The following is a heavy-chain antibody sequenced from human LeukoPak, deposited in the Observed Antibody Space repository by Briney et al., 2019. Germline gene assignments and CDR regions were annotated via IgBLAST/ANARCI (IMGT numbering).Heavy chain of an antibody. CDR2: IYHSGST. CDR1: GGSFSGYY. Sequence: PSETLSLTCAVYGGSFSGYYWSWIRQPPGRGLEWIGEIYHSGSTNYNPSLKSRVTISVDTSKNQFSLKLSSVTAADTAVYYCARFRNVGYYYDSSGRLNAFDIWGQGTMVTVSS. J-gene: IGHJ3*02. CDR3: ARFRNVGYYYDSSGRLNAFDI. V-gene: IGHV4-34*01. D-gene: IGHD3-22*01.